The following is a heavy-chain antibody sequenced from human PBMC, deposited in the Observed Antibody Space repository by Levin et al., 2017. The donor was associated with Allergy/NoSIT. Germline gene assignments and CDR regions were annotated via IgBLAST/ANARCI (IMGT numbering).Heavy chain of an antibody. CDR3: ATESLYCSSTSCARLYYYGMDV. CDR2: FDPEDGET. CDR1: GYTLTELS. J-gene: IGHJ6*02. V-gene: IGHV1-24*01. Sequence: ASVKVSCKVSGYTLTELSMHWVRQAPGKGLEWMGGFDPEDGETIYAQKFQGRVTMTEDTSTDTAYMELSSLRSEDTAVYYCATESLYCSSTSCARLYYYGMDVWGQGTTVTVSS. D-gene: IGHD2-2*01.